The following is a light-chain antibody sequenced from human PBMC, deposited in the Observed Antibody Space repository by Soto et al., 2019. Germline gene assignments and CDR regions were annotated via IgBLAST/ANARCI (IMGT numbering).Light chain of an antibody. V-gene: IGLV2-11*01. CDR1: GSDVGDSSH. CDR3: QSDDSGLVV. CDR2: EVN. J-gene: IGLJ2*01. Sequence: QSALTQPRSVSGSPGQSVTISCTATGSDVGDSSHVSWYQLHPGKAPKLMIYEVNNRPSGVPDRFSGSKSGSTASLTISGLQAEDEAEYYCQSDDSGLVVFGGGTQLTVL.